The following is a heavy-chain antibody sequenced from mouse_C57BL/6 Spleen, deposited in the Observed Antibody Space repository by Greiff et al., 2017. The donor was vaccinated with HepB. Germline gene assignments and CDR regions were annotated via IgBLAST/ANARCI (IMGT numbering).Heavy chain of an antibody. Sequence: EVNLVESGEGLVKPGGSLKLSCAASGFTFSSYAMSWVRQTPEKRLEWVAYISSGGDYIYYADTVKGRFTISRDNARNTLYLQMSSLKSEDTAMYYCTRERGSSFLYAMDYWGQGTSVTVSS. CDR3: TRERGSSFLYAMDY. CDR1: GFTFSSYA. CDR2: ISSGGDYI. V-gene: IGHV5-9-1*02. D-gene: IGHD1-1*01. J-gene: IGHJ4*01.